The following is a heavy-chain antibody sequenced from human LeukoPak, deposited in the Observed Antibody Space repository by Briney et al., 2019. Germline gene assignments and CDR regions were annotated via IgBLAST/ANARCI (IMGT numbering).Heavy chain of an antibody. J-gene: IGHJ4*02. CDR2: ISANNGDT. D-gene: IGHD1-1*01. CDR3: ARESHETREDY. CDR1: GYTFTSYG. Sequence: ASVKVSCKASGYTFTSYGISWVRQAPGQGLEWMGWISANNGDTDYPPKHQDRVTMTTDTYTSTAYMELRSLRSDDTAMYYCARESHETREDYWGQGTLVTVSS. V-gene: IGHV1-18*01.